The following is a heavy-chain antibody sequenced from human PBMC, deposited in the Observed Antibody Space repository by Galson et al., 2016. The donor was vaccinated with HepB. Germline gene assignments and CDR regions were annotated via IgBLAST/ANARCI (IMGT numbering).Heavy chain of an antibody. CDR2: INWNGGTT. D-gene: IGHD1-14*01. CDR1: GFTFDDYG. J-gene: IGHJ6*02. V-gene: IGHV3-20*04. Sequence: SLRLSCAASGFTFDDYGMSWVRQAPGKGLEWVAGINWNGGTTDHIDSVKGRFTISRDNAKNSLYLQMNSLRAEDTALYYCSRDDLGTGWDVWGQGTTVTVSS. CDR3: SRDDLGTGWDV.